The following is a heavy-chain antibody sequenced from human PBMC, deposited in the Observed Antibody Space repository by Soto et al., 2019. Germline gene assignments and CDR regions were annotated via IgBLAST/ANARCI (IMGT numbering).Heavy chain of an antibody. D-gene: IGHD1-7*01. CDR3: AKDGSTGLPDY. Sequence: QVQLVESGGGVVQPGRSLRLSCAASGFTFSSYGMHWVRQAPGKGLEWVAVISYDGSNKYYGDSVKGRFTISRDNSKNTLYLQMNSLRAEDTAVYYCAKDGSTGLPDYWGQGTLVTVSS. CDR1: GFTFSSYG. V-gene: IGHV3-30*18. J-gene: IGHJ4*02. CDR2: ISYDGSNK.